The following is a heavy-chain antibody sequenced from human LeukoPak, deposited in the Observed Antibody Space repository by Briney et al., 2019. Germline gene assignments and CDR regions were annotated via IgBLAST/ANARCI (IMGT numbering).Heavy chain of an antibody. CDR2: INHSGST. D-gene: IGHD6-19*01. CDR1: GGSFSGYY. V-gene: IGHV4-34*01. CDR3: ARGMIYSSGWSPFDY. J-gene: IGHJ4*02. Sequence: PSETLSLTCAVYGGSFSGYYWSWIRQPPGKGLEWIGEINHSGSTNYNPSLKSRVTISVDTSKNQFSLKLSSVTAADTAVYYCARGMIYSSGWSPFDYWGQGTLVTVSS.